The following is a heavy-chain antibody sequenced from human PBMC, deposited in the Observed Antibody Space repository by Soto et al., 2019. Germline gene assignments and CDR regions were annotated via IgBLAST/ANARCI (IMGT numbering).Heavy chain of an antibody. Sequence: QVQLVESGGGVVQPGRSLRLSCAASGFTFSSYAMHWVRQAPGKGLEWVAVISYDGSNKYYADSVKGRFTISRDNSKNTLYLKMNSLRTEETAVYYCARPLWRDDYTWGYFDLWGRGTLVTVSS. CDR1: GFTFSSYA. V-gene: IGHV3-30-3*01. J-gene: IGHJ2*01. CDR3: ARPLWRDDYTWGYFDL. CDR2: ISYDGSNK. D-gene: IGHD4-4*01.